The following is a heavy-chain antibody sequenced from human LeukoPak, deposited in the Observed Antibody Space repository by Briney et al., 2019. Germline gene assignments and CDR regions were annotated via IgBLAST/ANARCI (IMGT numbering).Heavy chain of an antibody. J-gene: IGHJ4*02. V-gene: IGHV3-9*01. D-gene: IGHD2-21*02. CDR1: GFTFDDYA. Sequence: GRSLRLSCAASGFTFDDYAMHWVRQAPGKGLEWVSGISWNSGSIGYADSVKGRFTISRDNAKNSLYLQMNSLRAEDTALYYCAKGTVVVTANIDYWGQGTLVTVSS. CDR2: ISWNSGSI. CDR3: AKGTVVVTANIDY.